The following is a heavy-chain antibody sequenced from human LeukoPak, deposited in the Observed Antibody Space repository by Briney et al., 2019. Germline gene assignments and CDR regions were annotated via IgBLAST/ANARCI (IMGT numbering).Heavy chain of an antibody. CDR2: IIPILGIA. CDR1: GGTFSSYA. CDR3: ARDFDIVVVVAAAGNAFDI. V-gene: IGHV1-69*04. D-gene: IGHD2-15*01. Sequence: SVKVSCKASGGTFSSYAISWVRQAPGQGLEWMGRIIPILGIANYAQKFQGRVTITADKSTSTAYMELSSPRSEDTAVYYCARDFDIVVVVAAAGNAFDIWGQGTMVTVSS. J-gene: IGHJ3*02.